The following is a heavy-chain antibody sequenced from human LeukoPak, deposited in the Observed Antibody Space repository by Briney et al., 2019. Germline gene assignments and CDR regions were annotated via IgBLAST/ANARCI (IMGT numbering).Heavy chain of an antibody. D-gene: IGHD3-10*01. CDR2: IYYSGST. V-gene: IGHV4-59*12. Sequence: PSETLSLTCTVSGGSISSYYWSWIRQPPGKGLEWIGYIYYSGSTNYNPSLKSRVTISVDTSKNQFSLKLSSVTAADTAVYYCARGRLLWFGELFNGMDVWGKGTTVTVSS. J-gene: IGHJ6*04. CDR3: ARGRLLWFGELFNGMDV. CDR1: GGSISSYY.